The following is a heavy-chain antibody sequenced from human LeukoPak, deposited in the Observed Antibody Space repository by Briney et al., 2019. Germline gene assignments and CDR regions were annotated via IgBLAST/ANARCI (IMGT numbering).Heavy chain of an antibody. CDR3: ASRRTVASTDPHTFDI. CDR2: ISDSGNII. V-gene: IGHV3-11*01. J-gene: IGHJ3*02. Sequence: GGSLRLSCAASGFTLSDFHMSWIRQAPGKGLEWVSYISDSGNIIFYADSVKGRFTISRDNVKNSLYLQMNSLRAEDTALYYCASRRTVASTDPHTFDIWGQGTMVTVSS. CDR1: GFTLSDFH. D-gene: IGHD4-23*01.